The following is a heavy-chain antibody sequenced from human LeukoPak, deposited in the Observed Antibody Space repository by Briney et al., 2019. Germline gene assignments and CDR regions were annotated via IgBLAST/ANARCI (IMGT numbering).Heavy chain of an antibody. CDR1: GGTFSSYA. CDR3: ARFKPGSSSREFDY. J-gene: IGHJ4*02. Sequence: SVTVSFKASGGTFSSYAISWVRQAPGQGLEWMGGIIPIFGTANYAQKFQGRVTITTDESTSTAYMELSSLRSEDTAVYYCARFKPGSSSREFDYWGQGTLVTVSS. D-gene: IGHD6-6*01. CDR2: IIPIFGTA. V-gene: IGHV1-69*05.